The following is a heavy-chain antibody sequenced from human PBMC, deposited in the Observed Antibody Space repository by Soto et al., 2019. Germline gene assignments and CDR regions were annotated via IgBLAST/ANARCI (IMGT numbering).Heavy chain of an antibody. CDR1: GFTFTLYS. D-gene: IGHD1-26*01. CDR3: ARYSGNYQDAFDI. CDR2: INGGSGKT. V-gene: IGHV1-3*01. J-gene: IGHJ3*02. Sequence: QVQLVQSGAEVKKPGASVKVSCRASGFTFTLYSMHWVRQAPGQRLEWMGWINGGSGKTKYSQKFQGRVTIARDTSASTAYMEVSSLRSEVTAVYYCARYSGNYQDAFDIWGQGTMVTVSS.